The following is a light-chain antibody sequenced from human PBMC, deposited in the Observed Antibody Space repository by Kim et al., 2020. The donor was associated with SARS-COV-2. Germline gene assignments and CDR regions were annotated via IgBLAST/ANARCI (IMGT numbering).Light chain of an antibody. CDR2: GAS. CDR1: QTVSSN. Sequence: VSPGERATLSCRANQTVSSNLARYQQKPGQAPRLLIYGASTRATGIPARFSGSGSGTEFTLTISSLQSEDFAVYSCQQYNNWPLAFGQGTKVDIK. V-gene: IGKV3-15*01. CDR3: QQYNNWPLA. J-gene: IGKJ1*01.